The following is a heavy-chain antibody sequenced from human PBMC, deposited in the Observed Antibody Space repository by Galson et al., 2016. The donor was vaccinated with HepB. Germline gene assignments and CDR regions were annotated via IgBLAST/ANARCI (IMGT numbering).Heavy chain of an antibody. Sequence: SLRLSCAVSGFTVSSDYMRWVRQAPGKELEWVAVIYSGGDTYYADSEKGRFTISRDNSKNTLSLQMSSLRTEDTAVYFCARDPGLRNGMGGWGKGTTVTVSS. CDR3: ARDPGLRNGMGG. J-gene: IGHJ6*04. CDR2: IYSGGDT. CDR1: GFTVSSDY. V-gene: IGHV3-66*02. D-gene: IGHD4-17*01.